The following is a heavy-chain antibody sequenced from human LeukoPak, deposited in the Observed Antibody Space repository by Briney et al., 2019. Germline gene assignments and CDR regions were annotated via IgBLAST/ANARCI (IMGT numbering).Heavy chain of an antibody. CDR2: IIPIFGTA. CDR3: ASGGYSSGDYYYYYMDV. Sequence: ASVKVSCKASGGTFSSYAISWVRQAPGQGLEWMGGIIPIFGTANYAQKFQGRVTITADESTSTAYMELSSLRSEDTAVYYCASGGYSSGDYYYYYMDVWGKGTTVTISS. CDR1: GGTFSSYA. V-gene: IGHV1-69*13. D-gene: IGHD6-19*01. J-gene: IGHJ6*03.